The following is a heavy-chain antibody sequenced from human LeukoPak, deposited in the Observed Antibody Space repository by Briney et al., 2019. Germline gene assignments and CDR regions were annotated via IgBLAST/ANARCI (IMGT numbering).Heavy chain of an antibody. CDR3: ARGLRDPYSGYGMDV. V-gene: IGHV4-59*01. Sequence: SETLSLTCTVSGGSISSYYWSWIRQPPGKGLEWIGYIYYSGSTNYNPSLKSRVTISVDTSKNQFSLKLSSVTAADTAVYYCARGLRDPYSGYGMDVWGQGTTVTVSS. J-gene: IGHJ6*02. CDR2: IYYSGST. D-gene: IGHD5-24*01. CDR1: GGSISSYY.